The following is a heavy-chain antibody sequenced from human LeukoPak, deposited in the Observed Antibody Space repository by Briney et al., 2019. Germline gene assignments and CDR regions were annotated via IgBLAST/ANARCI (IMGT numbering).Heavy chain of an antibody. J-gene: IGHJ3*02. CDR2: ISSTGNSI. Sequence: GGSLRLSCAASGFTFSFHEMNWVRQAPGKGLEWVSYISSTGNSIYYADSVKGRFTIYRDNAKNSLYLQMNSLRGEDTAVYYCARASYDSSGYYRIDIWGQGTMVTVSS. CDR3: ARASYDSSGYYRIDI. V-gene: IGHV3-48*03. CDR1: GFTFSFHE. D-gene: IGHD3-22*01.